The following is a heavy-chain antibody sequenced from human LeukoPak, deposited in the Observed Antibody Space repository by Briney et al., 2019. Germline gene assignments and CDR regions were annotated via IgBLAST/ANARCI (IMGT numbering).Heavy chain of an antibody. CDR1: GFIFSSSW. V-gene: IGHV3-7*01. J-gene: IGHJ3*01. D-gene: IGHD3-10*01. CDR3: ARQITSPSDAFDL. Sequence: GGSLRLSCAASGFIFSSSWMTWVRQAPGKGLEWMANIKRDGSEKYCVDSVKGRFTISRDNAKNSLYLQMNSPNAEDTAVYYCARQITSPSDAFDLWGQGTMVTVSS. CDR2: IKRDGSEK.